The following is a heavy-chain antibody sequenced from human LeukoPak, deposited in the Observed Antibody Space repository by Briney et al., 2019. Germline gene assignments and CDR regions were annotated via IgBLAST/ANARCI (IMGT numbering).Heavy chain of an antibody. D-gene: IGHD2-2*01. Sequence: GSSVKVSCKASGGTFSSYAISWVRQATGQGLEWMGWMNPNSGNTGYAQKFQGRVTMTRNTSISTAYMELSSLRSEDTAVYYCARGGHCSSTSCRNWFDPWGQGTLVTVSS. CDR2: MNPNSGNT. CDR1: GGTFSSYA. CDR3: ARGGHCSSTSCRNWFDP. V-gene: IGHV1-8*02. J-gene: IGHJ5*02.